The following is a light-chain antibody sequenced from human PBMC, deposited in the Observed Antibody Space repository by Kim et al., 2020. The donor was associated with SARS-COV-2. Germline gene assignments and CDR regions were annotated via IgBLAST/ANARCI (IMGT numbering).Light chain of an antibody. CDR1: VLESKY. CDR3: YSASDNNLV. Sequence: SVCPCETAMISWSGDVLESKYAQWFQQTPGQAPVLIIYKDRERASPIPERFSGSRSGATVTLTISGAQVEDEAYYYCYSASDNNLVFGGGTQLTVL. CDR2: KDR. V-gene: IGLV3-27*01. J-gene: IGLJ3*02.